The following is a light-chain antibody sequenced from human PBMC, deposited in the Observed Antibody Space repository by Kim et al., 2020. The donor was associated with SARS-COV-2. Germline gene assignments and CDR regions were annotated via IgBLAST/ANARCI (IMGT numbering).Light chain of an antibody. CDR3: QQNYSSPRT. CDR1: QSISSY. CDR2: GAS. Sequence: DIQMTQSPSSLSASVGDRVTITCRASQSISSYLNWYQQKPVKAPKFLIYGASSLQRGVPSRFSGSGSGTDFTLTIASLQPEDFATYYCQQNYSSPRTFGEGTRVDIK. V-gene: IGKV1-39*01. J-gene: IGKJ4*01.